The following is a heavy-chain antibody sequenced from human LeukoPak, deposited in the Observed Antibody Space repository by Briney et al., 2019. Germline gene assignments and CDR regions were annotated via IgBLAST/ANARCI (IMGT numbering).Heavy chain of an antibody. Sequence: GASVKVSCKASGGTFSSYAISGVRQAPGQGLEWMGRIIPILGIANYAQKFQGRVTITADKSTSTAYMELSSLRSEDTAVYYCARERGGSAAFDIWGQGTMVTVSS. CDR1: GGTFSSYA. CDR2: IIPILGIA. D-gene: IGHD2-15*01. J-gene: IGHJ3*02. V-gene: IGHV1-69*04. CDR3: ARERGGSAAFDI.